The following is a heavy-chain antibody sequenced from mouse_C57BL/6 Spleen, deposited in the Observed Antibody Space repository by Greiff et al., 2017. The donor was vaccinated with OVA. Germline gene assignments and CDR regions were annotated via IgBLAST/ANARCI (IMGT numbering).Heavy chain of an antibody. D-gene: IGHD3-2*02. V-gene: IGHV5-17*01. J-gene: IGHJ4*01. CDR2: ISSGSSTI. CDR1: GFTFSDYG. CDR3: AREGQLSLYYAMDY. Sequence: EVKLMESGGGLVKPGGSLKLSCAASGFTFSDYGMHWVRQAPEKGLEWVAYISSGSSTILYADTVKGRFTISRDNAKNTLCLQMTSLRSEDTAMYYCAREGQLSLYYAMDYWGQGTSVTVSS.